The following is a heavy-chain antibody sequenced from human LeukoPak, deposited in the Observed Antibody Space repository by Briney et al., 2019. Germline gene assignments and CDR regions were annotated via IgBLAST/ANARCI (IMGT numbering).Heavy chain of an antibody. CDR2: IIPIFGTA. V-gene: IGHV1-69*13. Sequence: GASVKVSCKASGGTFSSYAISWVRQAPGQGLEWMGGIIPIFGTANYAQKFQGRVTITADESTSTAYMELSSLRSEDTAVYYCASSPYRYYTSWGQGTLVTVSS. CDR3: ASSPYRYYTS. D-gene: IGHD3-3*01. CDR1: GGTFSSYA. J-gene: IGHJ5*02.